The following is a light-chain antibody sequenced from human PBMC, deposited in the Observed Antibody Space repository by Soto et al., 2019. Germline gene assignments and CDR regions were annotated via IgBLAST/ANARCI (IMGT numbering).Light chain of an antibody. CDR3: QQRSNWPGFT. CDR2: DAS. J-gene: IGKJ3*01. CDR1: QSVSSY. Sequence: EIVLTQSPATLSLSPGERATLSCRASQSVSSYLAWYQQKPGQAPRLLIYDASNRATGIPARFTGSGSGTDFTLTINSLEPEDVAVYYCQQRSNWPGFTFGPGTKVDIK. V-gene: IGKV3-11*01.